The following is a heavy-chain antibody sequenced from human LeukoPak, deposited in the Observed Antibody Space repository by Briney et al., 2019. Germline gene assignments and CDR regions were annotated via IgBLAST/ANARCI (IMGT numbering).Heavy chain of an antibody. V-gene: IGHV1-2*02. J-gene: IGHJ4*02. CDR3: ARYGDCSNGVCYYDY. D-gene: IGHD2-8*01. Sequence: GASVKVSCKASGYTFTGYYIHWVRQAPGQGLEYMGWINPNGGATKSVRKFQGRVTLTRDTSISTAYMELSRLRSDDTAVYYCARYGDCSNGVCYYDYWGQGTLVTVSS. CDR1: GYTFTGYY. CDR2: INPNGGAT.